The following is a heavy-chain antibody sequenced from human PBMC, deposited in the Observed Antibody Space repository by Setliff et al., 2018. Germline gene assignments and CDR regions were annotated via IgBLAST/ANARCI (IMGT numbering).Heavy chain of an antibody. CDR1: KYSFMNYW. CDR3: VRRASGWFPLDS. CDR2: IYPGDSDT. D-gene: IGHD6-19*01. J-gene: IGHJ4*02. V-gene: IGHV5-51*01. Sequence: GESLKISCTGPKYSFMNYWIGWVRQLPGKGLEWMGIIYPGDSDTKYSPSFQGLVTISADESNDTAYLQWISLKPSDTAIYYRVRRASGWFPLDSWGQGTLVTVSS.